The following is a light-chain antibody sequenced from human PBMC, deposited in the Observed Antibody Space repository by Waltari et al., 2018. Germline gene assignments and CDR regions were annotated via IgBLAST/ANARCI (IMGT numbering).Light chain of an antibody. CDR3: CSYAGSSTFERV. CDR1: SNDVGGYNL. J-gene: IGLJ2*01. V-gene: IGLV2-23*02. Sequence: QSALTQPASVSGSPVQSISISCTGTSNDVGGYNLVSWYQQHPGKAPKLIIYEVTKGALGVCNRFACSKSGNTASLTISGLQAEDEADYYCCSYAGSSTFERVFGGGTKLTVL. CDR2: EVT.